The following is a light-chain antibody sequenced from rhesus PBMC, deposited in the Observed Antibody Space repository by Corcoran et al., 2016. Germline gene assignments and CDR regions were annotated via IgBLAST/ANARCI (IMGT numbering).Light chain of an antibody. CDR2: GAS. V-gene: IGKV3-24*04. Sequence: EIVMTQSPATLALSPGERATLSCRASQSVSSYLAWYQQKPGQAPRLLIYGASSRATGIPDRFSGSGSGTEFTLTISSLEPEDVGVYFCLQSSNWTRTFGQGTKVEIK. J-gene: IGKJ1*01. CDR3: LQSSNWTRT. CDR1: QSVSSY.